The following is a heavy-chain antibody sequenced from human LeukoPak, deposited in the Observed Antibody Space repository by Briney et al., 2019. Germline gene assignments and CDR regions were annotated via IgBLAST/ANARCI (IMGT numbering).Heavy chain of an antibody. V-gene: IGHV4-34*01. CDR2: INHSGST. D-gene: IGHD6-19*01. J-gene: IGHJ4*02. Sequence: PSETLSLTCAVYGGSFSGYYWSWIRQPPGKGLEWIGEINHSGSTNYNPSLKSQVTISVDTSKNQFSLKLSSVTAADTAVYYCARGLGLSGYSSGWYRTPLDYWGQGTLVTVSS. CDR1: GGSFSGYY. CDR3: ARGLGLSGYSSGWYRTPLDY.